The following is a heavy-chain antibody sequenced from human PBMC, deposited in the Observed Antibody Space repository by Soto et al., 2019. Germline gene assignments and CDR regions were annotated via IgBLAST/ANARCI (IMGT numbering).Heavy chain of an antibody. D-gene: IGHD3-9*01. V-gene: IGHV4-34*01. Sequence: QVQLQQWGAGPLRPLETLSLTCGVSGGSFSGYYWAWIRQSPGKGLEWIGEINDRGSINYNPSLKSRVSISVDTSKNHYSLSLRSVTAADTAVYYCARESHDILTGPPWVWYFDLWGRGTLVNVSS. CDR1: GGSFSGYY. CDR3: ARESHDILTGPPWVWYFDL. J-gene: IGHJ2*01. CDR2: INDRGSI.